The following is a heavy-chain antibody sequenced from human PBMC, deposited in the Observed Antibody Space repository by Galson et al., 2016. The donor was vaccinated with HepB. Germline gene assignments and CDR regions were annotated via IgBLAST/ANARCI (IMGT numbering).Heavy chain of an antibody. D-gene: IGHD2-2*01. V-gene: IGHV3-30*18. CDR1: GFRLSNYG. CDR2: MSYDGINK. Sequence: SLRLSCAASGFRLSNYGMHWVRQAPGKGLEWVAAMSYDGINKYYADSVKGRFTISGDNSKNTLDLEMNSLRPEDTAMYYCAKDVRYCSYTSRQVCQFEYWGQGTLVTVSS. CDR3: AKDVRYCSYTSRQVCQFEY. J-gene: IGHJ4*02.